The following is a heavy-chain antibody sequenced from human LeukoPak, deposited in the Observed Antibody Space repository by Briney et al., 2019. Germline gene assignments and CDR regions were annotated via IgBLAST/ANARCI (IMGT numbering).Heavy chain of an antibody. CDR1: GYTLTELS. CDR3: ATPGPFVVVRNLEYDY. V-gene: IGHV1-24*01. J-gene: IGHJ4*02. CDR2: FDPEDGET. D-gene: IGHD2-21*01. Sequence: ASVKVSCKVSGYTLTELSMHWVRQAPGKGLEWMGGFDPEDGETIYAQKFQGRVTMTEDTSTDTAYMELSSLRSEDTAVYYCATPGPFVVVRNLEYDYWGQGTLVTVSS.